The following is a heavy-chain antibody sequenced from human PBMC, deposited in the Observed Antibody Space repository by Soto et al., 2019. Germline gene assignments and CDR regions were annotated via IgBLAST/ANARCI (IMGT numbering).Heavy chain of an antibody. D-gene: IGHD5-12*01. CDR3: AGDGFPYAMDL. CDR2: INRDGGGK. V-gene: IGHV3-7*04. CDR1: GFTLSGYW. Sequence: EAQLLESGGGLVQPGGSLRLSCAASGFTLSGYWMSWVRQAPGKGLAWVADINRDGGGKYYMDSVTGRSTIYRDNTRISLHPHMNTLGYDGTAVYFSAGDGFPYAMDLWGQGTRVTVSS. J-gene: IGHJ6*02.